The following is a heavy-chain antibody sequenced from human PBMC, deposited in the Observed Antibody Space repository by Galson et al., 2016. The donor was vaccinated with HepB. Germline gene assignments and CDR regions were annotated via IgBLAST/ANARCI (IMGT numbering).Heavy chain of an antibody. D-gene: IGHD2-2*01. V-gene: IGHV4-4*02. Sequence: TLSLTCPVSGASINDSTWWTWVRQAPGRGLEWIGEIYHTETTNNNPFLSSRFTLSIDKSRNQFSLNLTSATAADTAVYYCARAAIVPGARMVFDPWGQGTLVTVSS. J-gene: IGHJ5*02. CDR2: IYHTETT. CDR3: ARAAIVPGARMVFDP. CDR1: GASINDSTW.